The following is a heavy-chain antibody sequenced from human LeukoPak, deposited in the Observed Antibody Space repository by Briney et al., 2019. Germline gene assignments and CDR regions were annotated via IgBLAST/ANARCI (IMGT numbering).Heavy chain of an antibody. D-gene: IGHD3-3*01. CDR3: ARVGEWLFVSDGAWFDP. Sequence: QSGPGLVKPSQTLSLTCAISGDSVSSNSAAWNWIRQSPSRGLEWLGRTYYRSKWYNDYAVSVKSRITINPDTSKNQFSLQLNSVTPEDTAVYYCARVGEWLFVSDGAWFDPWGREPWSPSPQ. CDR2: TYYRSKWYN. CDR1: GDSVSSNSAA. J-gene: IGHJ5*02. V-gene: IGHV6-1*01.